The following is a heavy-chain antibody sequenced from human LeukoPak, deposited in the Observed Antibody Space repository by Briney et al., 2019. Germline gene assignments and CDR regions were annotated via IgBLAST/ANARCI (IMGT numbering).Heavy chain of an antibody. CDR2: INPNSGGT. J-gene: IGHJ4*02. Sequence: ASVKVSCTASGYTFTGYYMHWVRQAPGQGLEWMGWINPNSGGTNYAQMFQGRVTMIRDTSISTAYMELSRLRSDDTAVYYCARGTQYQLLSLFFDYWGQGTLVTVSS. CDR1: GYTFTGYY. CDR3: ARGTQYQLLSLFFDY. V-gene: IGHV1-2*02. D-gene: IGHD2-2*01.